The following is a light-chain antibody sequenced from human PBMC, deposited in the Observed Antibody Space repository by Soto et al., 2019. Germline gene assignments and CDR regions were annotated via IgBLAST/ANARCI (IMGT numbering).Light chain of an antibody. J-gene: IGKJ1*01. CDR1: QSLNND. Sequence: DLQMTQSPSTLSASVGDRVTIPCRASQSLNNDLAWYHQKTGKAPNLLIYDASTLERGVPYRLSGTGSGTELNLTISRLQPDDFATYYCQNYNSYSEACGQGTKVDIK. CDR3: QNYNSYSEA. CDR2: DAS. V-gene: IGKV1-5*01.